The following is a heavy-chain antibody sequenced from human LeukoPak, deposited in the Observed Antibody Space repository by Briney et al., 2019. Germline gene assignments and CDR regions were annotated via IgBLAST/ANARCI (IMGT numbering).Heavy chain of an antibody. CDR2: IYPGDSDT. V-gene: IGHV5-51*01. J-gene: IGHJ1*01. D-gene: IGHD3-22*01. CDR3: ARRAYYYDSSGYHEYFQH. Sequence: GESLKISCKGSGYSFTSYWIGWVRQMPGKGLEWMGIIYPGDSDTRYSLSFQGQVTISVDKSISTAYLQWNSLKASDTAMYYCARRAYYYDSSGYHEYFQHWGQGTLVTVSS. CDR1: GYSFTSYW.